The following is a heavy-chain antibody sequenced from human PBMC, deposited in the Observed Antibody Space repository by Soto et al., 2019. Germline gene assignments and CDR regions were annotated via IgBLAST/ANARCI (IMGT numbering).Heavy chain of an antibody. CDR1: GDSINSSHS. CDR3: ARERVSWFGDLLPLGLDV. J-gene: IGHJ6*02. Sequence: TLSLTCAISGDSINSSHSWTWVRQPPGKGLDWIGEAHHGGTNSNPSLKTRVTILLDKSKNQFSLKLNSVTAADTAIYYCARERVSWFGDLLPLGLDVWGQGXMVTVYS. D-gene: IGHD3-10*01. V-gene: IGHV4-4*02. CDR2: AHHGGT.